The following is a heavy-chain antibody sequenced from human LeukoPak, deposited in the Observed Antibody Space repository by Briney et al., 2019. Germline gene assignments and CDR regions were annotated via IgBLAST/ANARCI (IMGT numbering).Heavy chain of an antibody. CDR3: ARGAWFDP. CDR1: GGSFSGYY. Sequence: SETLSLTCAVYGGSFSGYYWSWIRQPPGKGLEWIGEINHSGSTNYNPSLKSRVTISVDTSKNQFSLKLSSVTAADTAVYYCARGAWFDPWGQGTLVTVSS. V-gene: IGHV4-34*01. J-gene: IGHJ5*02. CDR2: INHSGST.